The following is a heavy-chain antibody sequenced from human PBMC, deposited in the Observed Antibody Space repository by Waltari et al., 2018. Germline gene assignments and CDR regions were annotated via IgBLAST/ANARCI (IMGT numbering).Heavy chain of an antibody. J-gene: IGHJ4*02. Sequence: QVQLVQSGAEVKKPGASVKVSCKASGYTFTSYYMHWVRQAPGQGLEWMGIINPSGGSTSYAQKFQGRVTMTRDTSTSTVYMELSSLRSEDTAVYYCAREKGYSGYDYGEIDYWGQGTLVTVSS. D-gene: IGHD5-12*01. CDR1: GYTFTSYY. CDR3: AREKGYSGYDYGEIDY. CDR2: INPSGGST. V-gene: IGHV1-46*01.